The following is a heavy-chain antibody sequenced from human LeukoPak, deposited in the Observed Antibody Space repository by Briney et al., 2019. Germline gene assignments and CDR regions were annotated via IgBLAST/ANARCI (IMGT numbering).Heavy chain of an antibody. J-gene: IGHJ5*02. CDR2: INHSGST. CDR1: GGSFSGYY. CDR3: ARGQGVFDP. V-gene: IGHV4-34*01. D-gene: IGHD3-16*01. Sequence: SETLSLTCAVYGGSFSGYYWSWIRQPPGKGLEWIGEINHSGSTNYNPSLKSRVAISVDTSKNQFSLKLSSVTAADTAVYYCARGQGVFDPWGQGTLVTVSS.